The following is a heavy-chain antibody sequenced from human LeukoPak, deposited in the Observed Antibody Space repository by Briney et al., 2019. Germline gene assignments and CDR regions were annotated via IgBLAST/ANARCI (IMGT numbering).Heavy chain of an antibody. D-gene: IGHD2-2*01. CDR1: GFTFSSYA. Sequence: GGSLRLSCAASGFTFSSYAMSWVRQAPGKGLEWVSAISGSGGSTYYADSVKGRFTISRDNSKNTPYLQMNSLRAEDTAVYYCAKVNIVVVHFDYWGRGTLVTVSS. J-gene: IGHJ4*02. V-gene: IGHV3-23*01. CDR2: ISGSGGST. CDR3: AKVNIVVVHFDY.